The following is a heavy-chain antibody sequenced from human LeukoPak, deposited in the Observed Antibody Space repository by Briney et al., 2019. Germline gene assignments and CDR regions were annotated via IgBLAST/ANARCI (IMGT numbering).Heavy chain of an antibody. Sequence: GGSLRLSCAASGFTFSNYAMSWVRQAPGKGLEWVSSITGSGGSTYYADSVKGRFTISRDNSKSMLFLQLNSLRAEDTALYYCARDLHYYVAMDVWGQGTTVTVSS. CDR3: ARDLHYYVAMDV. CDR2: ITGSGGST. J-gene: IGHJ6*02. CDR1: GFTFSNYA. V-gene: IGHV3-23*01. D-gene: IGHD3-10*02.